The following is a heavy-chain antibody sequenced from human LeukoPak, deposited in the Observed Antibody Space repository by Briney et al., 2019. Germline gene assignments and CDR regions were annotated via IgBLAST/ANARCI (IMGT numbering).Heavy chain of an antibody. CDR2: IYYSGST. CDR3: ARVGSYYDTTGTKGLVTDY. D-gene: IGHD3-22*01. J-gene: IGHJ4*02. V-gene: IGHV4-59*12. CDR1: GDSISSDY. Sequence: SETLSLTCTVSGDSISSDYWSWIRQPPGKGLEWIAYIYYSGSTNFNPSLKCRVTISIDTSKNQSSLKLSSVTAADTAVYYCARVGSYYDTTGTKGLVTDYWGQGNLVTVSS.